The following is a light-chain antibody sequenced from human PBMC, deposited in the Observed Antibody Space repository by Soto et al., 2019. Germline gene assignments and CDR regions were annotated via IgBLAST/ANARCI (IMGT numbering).Light chain of an antibody. CDR2: EGS. Sequence: QSVLTQSASVSGSPGQSITISCTGTSSDVGSYNLVSWYQQHPGKAPKLIIYEGSKRPSGVSNRFSGSKSGNTASLTISGLQAEDEADYYCCSYAGSSTPYVFGTGTKLTVL. V-gene: IGLV2-23*01. J-gene: IGLJ1*01. CDR3: CSYAGSSTPYV. CDR1: SSDVGSYNL.